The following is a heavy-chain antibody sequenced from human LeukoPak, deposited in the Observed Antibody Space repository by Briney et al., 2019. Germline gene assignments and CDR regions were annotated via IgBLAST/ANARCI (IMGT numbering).Heavy chain of an antibody. J-gene: IGHJ4*02. CDR3: ATSRNIVVVPAAIFDY. V-gene: IGHV3-23*01. Sequence: GGSLRLSCAASGFTFSSHAMSWVRQAPGKGLEWVSGISGSGGYTYYADSVKGRFTISRDNSKNTLYLQMNGLRAEDTAIYFCATSRNIVVVPAAIFDYWGQGTLVTVSS. D-gene: IGHD2-2*01. CDR2: ISGSGGYT. CDR1: GFTFSSHA.